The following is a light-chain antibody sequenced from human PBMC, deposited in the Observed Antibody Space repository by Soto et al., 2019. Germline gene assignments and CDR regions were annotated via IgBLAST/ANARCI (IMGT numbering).Light chain of an antibody. CDR1: QSISIW. CDR3: QHYNDYSWT. V-gene: IGKV1-5*03. CDR2: GTS. Sequence: DIHMTQSPSTLSASVGDRVTITCRASQSISIWLAWHQQKPGRAPNLLIYGTSSLESGVPSRFSGSGSGTEFTLTISSLQPDDFATYYCQHYNDYSWTFGQGTKVEIK. J-gene: IGKJ1*01.